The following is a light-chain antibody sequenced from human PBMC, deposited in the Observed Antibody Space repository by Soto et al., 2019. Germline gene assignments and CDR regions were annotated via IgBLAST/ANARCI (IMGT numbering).Light chain of an antibody. CDR3: QHYGTSAL. Sequence: EIVLTQSPGTLSLSPGERATLSCRASQSVSRSYLAWYQQKPGQAPRLLIYDTSDRATGIPDRFSASGSGTDFTLTISRLEPEDCAVYYSQHYGTSALFGPGTKLDIK. CDR2: DTS. CDR1: QSVSRSY. J-gene: IGKJ3*01. V-gene: IGKV3-20*01.